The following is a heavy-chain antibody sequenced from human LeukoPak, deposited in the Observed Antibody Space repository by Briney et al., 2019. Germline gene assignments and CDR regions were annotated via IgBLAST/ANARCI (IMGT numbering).Heavy chain of an antibody. Sequence: PGGSLRLSCAASGFSLTTYEMNWVRQAPGKGLEWVSYISSSGDSIYYADSVKGRFTISRDNAKDSLSLQMNSLRAEDTAIYYCARDRRVGATWSVGAFDIWGQGTTVTVSS. D-gene: IGHD1-26*01. CDR3: ARDRRVGATWSVGAFDI. CDR1: GFSLTTYE. V-gene: IGHV3-48*03. J-gene: IGHJ3*02. CDR2: ISSSGDSI.